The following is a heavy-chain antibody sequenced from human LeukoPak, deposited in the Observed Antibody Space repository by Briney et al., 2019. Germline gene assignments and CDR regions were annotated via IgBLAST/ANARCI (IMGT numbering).Heavy chain of an antibody. CDR2: IIVILGKV. J-gene: IGHJ6*02. Sequence: SVKVSCKASGGPFNSYAINWVRQAPGQGLEWMGRIIVILGKVNYAQKFQGRLTITADKSTRTAYMDLSNLASEDTAIYFCARYIHPQGLIGYAMDVWGRGTTVIVSS. CDR3: ARYIHPQGLIGYAMDV. D-gene: IGHD2-15*01. V-gene: IGHV1-69*04. CDR1: GGPFNSYA.